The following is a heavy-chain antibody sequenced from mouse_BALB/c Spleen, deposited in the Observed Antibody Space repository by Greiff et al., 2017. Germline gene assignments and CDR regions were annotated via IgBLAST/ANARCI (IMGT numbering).Heavy chain of an antibody. Sequence: QVQLQQSGAELVRPGASVTLSCKASGYTFTDYEMHWVKPTPVHGLEWIGAIDPETGGTAYNQKFKGKATLTADKSSSTAYMELRSLTSEDSAVYYCTRWGITTGFAYWGQGTLVTVAA. J-gene: IGHJ3*01. D-gene: IGHD2-4*01. CDR1: GYTFTDYE. CDR3: TRWGITTGFAY. CDR2: IDPETGGT. V-gene: IGHV1-15*01.